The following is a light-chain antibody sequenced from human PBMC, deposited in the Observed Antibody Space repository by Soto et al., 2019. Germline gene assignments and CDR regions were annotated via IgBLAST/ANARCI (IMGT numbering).Light chain of an antibody. CDR3: QQAGSSPLWT. V-gene: IGKV3-11*01. CDR2: GAC. Sequence: SPAIMTSLPGKRANXSGSASQSVSSYLAWYQQKPGQAPRLLIYGACSGATGIPARFSGRGSGTDFALTISSLEPEDFAVYYCQQAGSSPLWTFGQGNRGDI. CDR1: QSVSSY. J-gene: IGKJ1*01.